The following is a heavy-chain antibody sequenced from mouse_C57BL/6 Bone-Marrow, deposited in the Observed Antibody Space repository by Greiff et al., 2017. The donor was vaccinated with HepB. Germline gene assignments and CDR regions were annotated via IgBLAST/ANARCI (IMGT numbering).Heavy chain of an antibody. V-gene: IGHV5-9-1*02. CDR3: TREDDYDAYYFDY. J-gene: IGHJ2*01. CDR1: GFTFSSYA. D-gene: IGHD2-4*01. Sequence: EVHLVESGEGLVKPGGSLKLSCAASGFTFSSYAMSWVRQTPEKRLEWVAYISSGGDYIYYADTVKGRFTISRDNARNTLYLQMSSLKSEDTAMYYCTREDDYDAYYFDYWGQGTTLTVSS. CDR2: ISSGGDYI.